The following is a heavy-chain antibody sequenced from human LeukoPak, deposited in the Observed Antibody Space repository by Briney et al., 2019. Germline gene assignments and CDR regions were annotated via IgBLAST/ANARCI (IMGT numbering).Heavy chain of an antibody. CDR2: IFLIFGTA. CDR1: VGSFCSYT. CDR3: TRDNFWSGEKYYYYGMDV. J-gene: IGHJ6*02. Sequence: SVKVSCKASVGSFCSYTIRWVRQAPGRGLERVGGIFLIFGTANYAQKFQGRVTITADESTSTAYMELSSLRSEDTAVYYCTRDNFWSGEKYYYYGMDVWGQGTTVTVSS. D-gene: IGHD3-3*01. V-gene: IGHV1-69*13.